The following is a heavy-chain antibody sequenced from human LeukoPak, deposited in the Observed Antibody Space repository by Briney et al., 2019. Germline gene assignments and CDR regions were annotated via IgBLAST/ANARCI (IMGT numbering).Heavy chain of an antibody. CDR1: GGSFSGYY. Sequence: ETLSLTCAVYGGSFSGYYWSWIRQPPGKGLEWIGEINHSGSTNYNPSLKSRVTISVDTSKNQSSLKLSSVTAADTAVYYCARERGPYCSGGSCHDYWGQGTLVTVSS. V-gene: IGHV4-34*01. CDR3: ARERGPYCSGGSCHDY. D-gene: IGHD2-15*01. J-gene: IGHJ4*02. CDR2: INHSGST.